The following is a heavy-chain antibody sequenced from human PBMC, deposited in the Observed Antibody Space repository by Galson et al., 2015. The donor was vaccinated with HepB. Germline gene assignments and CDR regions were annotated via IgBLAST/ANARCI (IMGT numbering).Heavy chain of an antibody. J-gene: IGHJ3*02. V-gene: IGHV1-69*13. Sequence: SVKVSCKASGGTFSSYAICWVRQAPGQGLEWMGGIIPIFGTANYAQKFQGRVTIAADESTSTAYMELSSLRSEDTAVYYCARGWVGATTGNAFDIWGQGTMVTVSS. CDR3: ARGWVGATTGNAFDI. CDR2: IIPIFGTA. CDR1: GGTFSSYA. D-gene: IGHD1-26*01.